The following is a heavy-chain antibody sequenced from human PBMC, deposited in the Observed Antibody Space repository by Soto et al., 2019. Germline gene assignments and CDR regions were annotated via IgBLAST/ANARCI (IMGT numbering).Heavy chain of an antibody. J-gene: IGHJ4*02. Sequence: QVQLQQWGAGLLKPSETLSLTCAVYGGSFRGYYWSCIRQPPGKGLEWSGEINHSGSTNYNPSLKSRVTISVDASKNQCSLTLSSVTAADTAVYYCARGARRGITIFVVVIIGPPFVYWGKGTLVTVSS. CDR1: GGSFRGYY. CDR2: INHSGST. V-gene: IGHV4-34*01. CDR3: ARGARRGITIFVVVIIGPPFVY. D-gene: IGHD3-3*01.